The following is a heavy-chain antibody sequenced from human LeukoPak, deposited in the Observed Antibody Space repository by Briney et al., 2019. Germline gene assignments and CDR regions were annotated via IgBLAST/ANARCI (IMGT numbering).Heavy chain of an antibody. J-gene: IGHJ6*02. CDR2: IVKNSGSA. V-gene: IGHV3-23*01. CDR1: GFTFSDYA. Sequence: GGSLRLSCEASGFTFSDYAMSWVRQAPGKGLEWVSSIVKNSGSAYYADSVGGRFTISRDNSRNTLYLQMNNLRPEDTALYYXXXXXXXXXXXIYDYNMDVWGQGTTVTVSS. CDR3: XXXXXXXXXXIYDYNMDV.